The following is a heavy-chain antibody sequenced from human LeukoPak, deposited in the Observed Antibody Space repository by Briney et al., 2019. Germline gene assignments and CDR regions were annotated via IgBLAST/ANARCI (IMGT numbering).Heavy chain of an antibody. D-gene: IGHD1-26*01. CDR3: ARDLSGSYGRRGAFDI. J-gene: IGHJ3*02. Sequence: SETLSLTCTVSGGSISSYYWSWIRQPPGKGLEWIGYIYYSGSTNYNPSPKSRVTISVDTSKNQFSLKLSSVTAADTAVYYCARDLSGSYGRRGAFDIWGQGTMVTVSS. CDR2: IYYSGST. CDR1: GGSISSYY. V-gene: IGHV4-59*01.